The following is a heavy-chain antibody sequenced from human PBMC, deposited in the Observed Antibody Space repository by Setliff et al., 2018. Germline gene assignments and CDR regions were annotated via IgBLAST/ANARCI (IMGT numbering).Heavy chain of an antibody. CDR3: AGDPPGPHLVYAY. Sequence: GGSLRLSCAASGFTFSSYAMTWVRQAPGKGLEWVSGISGYGSTDYADSVTGRFTISRDNSKNTLYLQMNGLRAEDTAIYYCAGDPPGPHLVYAYWGQGALVTVSS. CDR2: ISGYGST. V-gene: IGHV3-23*01. D-gene: IGHD2-8*01. J-gene: IGHJ4*02. CDR1: GFTFSSYA.